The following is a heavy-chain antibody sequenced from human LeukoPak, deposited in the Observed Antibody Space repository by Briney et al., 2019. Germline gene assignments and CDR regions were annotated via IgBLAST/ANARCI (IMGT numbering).Heavy chain of an antibody. Sequence: ASVKVSCKASGYTFTSYGISWVRQAPGQGLEWMGWISAYNGNTNYAQKLQGRVTMTTDTSTSTAYMDLRSLRSDDTAVYYCARAKPYDFWSGPLYFDYWGQGTLVTVSS. CDR3: ARAKPYDFWSGPLYFDY. D-gene: IGHD3-3*01. CDR2: ISAYNGNT. J-gene: IGHJ4*02. V-gene: IGHV1-18*01. CDR1: GYTFTSYG.